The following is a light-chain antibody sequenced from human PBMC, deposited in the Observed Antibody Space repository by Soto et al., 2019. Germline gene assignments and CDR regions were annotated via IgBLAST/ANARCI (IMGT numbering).Light chain of an antibody. V-gene: IGKV3D-15*01. Sequence: SPLPLSLSPGERATLSCSASHSVGSYLAWYQQQPGQAPRLLINDASNRATGIPARFSGGGSGTEFNLTLSSLQSEDFAVYYCQQYDDWPITFGQGTRLEIK. J-gene: IGKJ5*01. CDR2: DAS. CDR1: HSVGSY. CDR3: QQYDDWPIT.